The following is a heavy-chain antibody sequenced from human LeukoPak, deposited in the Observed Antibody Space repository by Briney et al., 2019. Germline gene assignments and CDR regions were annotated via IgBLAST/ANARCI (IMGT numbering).Heavy chain of an antibody. V-gene: IGHV3-23*01. J-gene: IGHJ4*02. CDR3: AKRGVVIRVFLVGFHKEAYYFDS. D-gene: IGHD3-10*01. CDR1: GITLSNYG. Sequence: GGSPRLSCAVPGITLSNYGMSWVRQAPGKGLEWAAGLSGIGGGPNNADSVQGRFTISRDNPKNTLYLQMNSLRAEDTAVYFCAKRGVVIRVFLVGFHKEAYYFDSWGQGALVTVSS. CDR2: LSGIGGGP.